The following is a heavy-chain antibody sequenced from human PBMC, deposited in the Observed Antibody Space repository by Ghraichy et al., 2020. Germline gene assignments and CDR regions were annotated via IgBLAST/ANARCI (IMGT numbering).Heavy chain of an antibody. D-gene: IGHD6-13*01. CDR2: INHSGST. J-gene: IGHJ5*02. V-gene: IGHV4-34*01. CDR1: GGSFSGYY. CDR3: ARGSAKGIAAAGNWFDP. Sequence: SETLSLTCAVYGGSFSGYYWSWIRQPPGKGLEWIGEINHSGSTNYNPSLKSRVTISVDTSKNQFSLKLSSVTAADTAVYYCARGSAKGIAAAGNWFDPWGQGTLVTVSS.